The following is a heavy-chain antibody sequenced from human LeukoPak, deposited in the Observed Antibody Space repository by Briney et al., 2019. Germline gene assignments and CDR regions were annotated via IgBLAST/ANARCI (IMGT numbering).Heavy chain of an antibody. CDR2: IYYSGST. Sequence: PSETLSLTCTVSGGSISSSSYYWGWIRQPPGKGLEWIGSIYYSGSTYYSPSLKSRVTISVDTSKNQFSLRLSSVTAADTAVYYCARRPYTSGWYYYFDYWGQGTLVTVSS. CDR3: ARRPYTSGWYYYFDY. D-gene: IGHD6-19*01. V-gene: IGHV4-39*01. CDR1: GGSISSSSYY. J-gene: IGHJ4*02.